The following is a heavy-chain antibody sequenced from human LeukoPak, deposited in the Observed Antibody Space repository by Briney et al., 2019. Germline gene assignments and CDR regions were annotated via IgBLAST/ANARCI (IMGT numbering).Heavy chain of an antibody. V-gene: IGHV3-23*01. CDR1: GFTFSNYA. Sequence: AGSLRLSCAASGFTFSNYAMTWVLHAPPKGRLGSLAILGSGVGAFYADSVRGRFTVSRDNSKNTMYLEVNSLTAEDSAVYYCWKGRADASLDWIDPWGQGTLVSVSS. CDR2: ILGSGVGA. CDR3: WKGRADASLDWIDP. J-gene: IGHJ5*02.